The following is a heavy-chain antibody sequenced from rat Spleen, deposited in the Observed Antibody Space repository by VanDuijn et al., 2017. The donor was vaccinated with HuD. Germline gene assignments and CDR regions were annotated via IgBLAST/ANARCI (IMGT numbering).Heavy chain of an antibody. CDR1: GFTFNNYW. V-gene: IGHV5-31*01. Sequence: EVQLVESGGGLVQPGRSLKLSCVASGFTFNNYWMTWIRQAPGKGLEWVASITNTGGSNTYYRDSVKGRFTISRDNAKNTQYLQMDSLRSEDTATYYCARLRYNPFDYWGQGVMVTVSS. D-gene: IGHD1-5*01. J-gene: IGHJ2*01. CDR3: ARLRYNPFDY. CDR2: ITNTGGSNT.